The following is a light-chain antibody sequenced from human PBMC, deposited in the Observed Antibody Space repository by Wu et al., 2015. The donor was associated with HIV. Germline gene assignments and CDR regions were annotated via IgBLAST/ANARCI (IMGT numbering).Light chain of an antibody. V-gene: IGKV3-15*01. J-gene: IGKJ3*01. Sequence: EIVMTQSPATLSVSPGERATLSCRASQSVNTNLAWYQQKPGQVPRLLIYAASTRASGVPARSSGSGSGTEFTLTISSLQSEDFAVYYCQVYNDRPPIFTFGPGTKVDIK. CDR3: QVYNDRPPIFT. CDR2: AAS. CDR1: QSVNTN.